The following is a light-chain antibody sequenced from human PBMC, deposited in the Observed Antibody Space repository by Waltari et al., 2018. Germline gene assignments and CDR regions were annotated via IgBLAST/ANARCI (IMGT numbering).Light chain of an antibody. J-gene: IGLJ3*02. CDR3: GGWDDSLNGWV. CDR1: SSNIGKNH. V-gene: IGLV1-47*01. Sequence: QSVMTQPPSASGTPGQRVTIPCSGSSSNIGKNHVYWYQQLPGAAPKLLIYRDNQRPSGVPDRFSVSKSGTSASLAISGLRSEDEADYYCGGWDDSLNGWVFGGGTKLTVL. CDR2: RDN.